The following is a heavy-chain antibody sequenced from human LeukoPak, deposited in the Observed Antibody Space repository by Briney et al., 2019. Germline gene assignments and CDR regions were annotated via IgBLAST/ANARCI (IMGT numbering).Heavy chain of an antibody. CDR2: IKQDGSEK. D-gene: IGHD6-19*01. V-gene: IGHV3-7*03. Sequence: PGGSLRLSCAASGFTFSSYWMSWVRQAPGKGLEWVANIKQDGSEKYYVDSVKGRFTISRDNAKNSLYLQMNSLRAEDTAVYYCARGGIAVAVYLNYWGQGTLVTVSS. J-gene: IGHJ4*02. CDR1: GFTFSSYW. CDR3: ARGGIAVAVYLNY.